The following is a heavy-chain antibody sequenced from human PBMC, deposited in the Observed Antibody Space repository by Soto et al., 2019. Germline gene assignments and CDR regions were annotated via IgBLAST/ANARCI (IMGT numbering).Heavy chain of an antibody. D-gene: IGHD3-16*01. CDR2: VYWDDDK. J-gene: IGHJ5*02. Sequence: QITLKESGPTLVKPAQTLTLTCTFSGFSLSTSGVAVGWLRQPPGKAPEWLALVYWDDDKRYSPSLKSRLTITNDTSKNQVVLTMTNMEPVDTATYYCAHRPITFMASWFDPWGQGTPVTVSS. CDR3: AHRPITFMASWFDP. V-gene: IGHV2-5*02. CDR1: GFSLSTSGVA.